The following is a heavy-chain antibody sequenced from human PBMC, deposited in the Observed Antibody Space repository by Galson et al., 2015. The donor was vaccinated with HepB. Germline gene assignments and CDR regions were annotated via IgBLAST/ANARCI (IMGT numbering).Heavy chain of an antibody. Sequence: SVKVSCKASGGTFSSYAISWVRQAPGQGLEWMGGIIPIFGTANYAQKFQGRVTITADKSTSTAYMELSSLRSEDTAVYYCARDRVCSSPYCGLYYWGQGTLVTVSS. J-gene: IGHJ4*02. V-gene: IGHV1-69*06. CDR2: IIPIFGTA. D-gene: IGHD2-21*01. CDR1: GGTFSSYA. CDR3: ARDRVCSSPYCGLYY.